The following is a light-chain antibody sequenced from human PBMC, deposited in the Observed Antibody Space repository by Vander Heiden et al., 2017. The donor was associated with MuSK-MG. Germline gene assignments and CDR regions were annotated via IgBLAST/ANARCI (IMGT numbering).Light chain of an antibody. J-gene: IGKJ4*01. CDR1: QDITYY. Sequence: IQLTQSPSPLSASHRDTVTITCQASQDITYYLHWYQQKPRKAPKLLISDASNLETGVPSRFSGPAYGTDFTFTIDSLQPEDIATYYCQQYDTQSLTFGGGTKVEL. CDR2: DAS. CDR3: QQYDTQSLT. V-gene: IGKV1-33*01.